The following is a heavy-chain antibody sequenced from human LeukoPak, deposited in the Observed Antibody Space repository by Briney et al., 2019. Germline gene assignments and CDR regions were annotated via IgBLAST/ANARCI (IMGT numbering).Heavy chain of an antibody. D-gene: IGHD1-26*01. CDR1: GFTFNNYN. J-gene: IGHJ4*02. CDR2: ITSSGTYI. CDR3: AKPSGSGVDY. V-gene: IGHV3-21*01. Sequence: GGSLRLSCAASGFTFNNYNMNWVRQAPGKALEWVSSITSSGTYIFYADSVKGRFTITRDNSKNTLYLQMNSLKLEDMAVYYCAKPSGSGVDYWGRGTRVTVSS.